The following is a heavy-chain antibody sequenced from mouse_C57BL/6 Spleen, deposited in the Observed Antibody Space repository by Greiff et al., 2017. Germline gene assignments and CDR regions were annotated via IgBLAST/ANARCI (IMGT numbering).Heavy chain of an antibody. CDR1: GFNIKDYY. V-gene: IGHV14-1*01. D-gene: IGHD1-1*01. CDR3: TGLFYYGSSYGWYFDV. CDR2: IDPEDGDT. Sequence: EVQLQQSGAELVRPGASVKLSCTASGFNIKDYYMHWVKQRPEQGLEWIGRIDPEDGDTEYAPKFQGKATMTADTSSNTAYLHLSSLTSEDTAVYCCTGLFYYGSSYGWYFDVWGTGTTVTVSS. J-gene: IGHJ1*03.